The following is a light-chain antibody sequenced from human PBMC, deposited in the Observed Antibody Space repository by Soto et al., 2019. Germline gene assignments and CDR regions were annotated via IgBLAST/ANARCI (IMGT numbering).Light chain of an antibody. V-gene: IGKV3-20*01. CDR3: QQYGSSLPCT. CDR1: QSVSSY. J-gene: IGKJ1*01. Sequence: EIVLTHATGTLSLSPGERVTLSCRASQSVSSYLAWYQQKPAQATRLLIYGVSSRATGIPDRFSGSGSGTDFSLTISRLEPEDFAVFYCQQYGSSLPCTFGRGTKVEIK. CDR2: GVS.